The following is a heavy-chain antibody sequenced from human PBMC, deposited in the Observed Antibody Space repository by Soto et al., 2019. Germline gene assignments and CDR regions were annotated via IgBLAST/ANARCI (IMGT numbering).Heavy chain of an antibody. CDR1: GFTFNNYG. Sequence: PGGSLRLSCAASGFTFNNYGMSWVRQAPGKGLEWVSTISSSGGNTYYAESVKGRFTISRDNSKNTLYLQMDTLRAEDTAVYYCAPLAVAGPNFDYWGQGSQVTVSS. CDR2: ISSSGGNT. D-gene: IGHD6-19*01. CDR3: APLAVAGPNFDY. V-gene: IGHV3-23*01. J-gene: IGHJ4*02.